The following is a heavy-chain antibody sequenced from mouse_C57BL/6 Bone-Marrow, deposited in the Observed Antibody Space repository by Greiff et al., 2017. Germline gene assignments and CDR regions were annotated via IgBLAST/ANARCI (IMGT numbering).Heavy chain of an antibody. Sequence: QVQLQQSGAELMKPGASVKLSCKATGYTFTGYWIEWVKQRPGHGLEWIGEILPGSGSTNYNQKFKGKATFTADTSSNTAYMQLSSLTTEDSAIYCYARPPYYYVNEGFAYWGQGTLVTVSA. D-gene: IGHD1-1*01. V-gene: IGHV1-9*01. CDR1: GYTFTGYW. CDR2: ILPGSGST. CDR3: ARPPYYYVNEGFAY. J-gene: IGHJ3*01.